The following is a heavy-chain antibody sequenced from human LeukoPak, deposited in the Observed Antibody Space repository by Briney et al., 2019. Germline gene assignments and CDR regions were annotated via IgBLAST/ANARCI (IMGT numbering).Heavy chain of an antibody. J-gene: IGHJ5*02. CDR1: GYSFPEYW. CDR3: ASMERSTSNWFDP. D-gene: IGHD1-1*01. Sequence: GESLKISCKASGYSFPEYWIGWVRQMPGKGLEWMGIIYPGDSDTRYSPSFQGQVTISADKSISTAYLQWSSLKASDTAMYYCASMERSTSNWFDPWGQGTLVTVSS. CDR2: IYPGDSDT. V-gene: IGHV5-51*01.